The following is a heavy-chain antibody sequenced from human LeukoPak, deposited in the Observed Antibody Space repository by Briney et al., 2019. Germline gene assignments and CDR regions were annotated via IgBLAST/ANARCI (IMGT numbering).Heavy chain of an antibody. J-gene: IGHJ6*03. CDR1: GYTFTSYG. V-gene: IGHV1-18*01. CDR2: ISAYNGNT. D-gene: IGHD1-14*01. Sequence: ASVKVSCKASGYTFTSYGISWVRQAPGQGLEWMGWISAYNGNTNYAQKLQGRVTMTTDTSTSTAYMELSSLRSEDTAVYYCASASRTAYYYMDVWGKGTTVTVSS. CDR3: ASASRTAYYYMDV.